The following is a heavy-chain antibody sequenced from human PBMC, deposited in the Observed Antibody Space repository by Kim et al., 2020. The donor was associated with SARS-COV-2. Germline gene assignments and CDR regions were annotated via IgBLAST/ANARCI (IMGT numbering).Heavy chain of an antibody. CDR3: TKVGGFNYYDSSGYPVDY. V-gene: IGHV3-30*02. J-gene: IGHJ4*02. D-gene: IGHD3-22*01. Sequence: KGRFTSSRDNSENTLYLQMNSLRAEDTAVYYCTKVGGFNYYDSSGYPVDYWGQGTLVTVSS.